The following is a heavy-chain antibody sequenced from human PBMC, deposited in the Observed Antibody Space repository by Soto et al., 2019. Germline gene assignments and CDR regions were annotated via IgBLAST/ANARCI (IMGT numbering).Heavy chain of an antibody. CDR1: GFSFSSYS. J-gene: IGHJ3*02. CDR3: ARGFPSLGYSYEYRPVDI. D-gene: IGHD3-16*01. Sequence: GGSLRLSCAGYGFSFSSYSMHWFRQAPGKGLEWVSFISSGSSPIYYADSVKGRFTISRDNARNSLYLQMNSLRDEDTAVFYCARGFPSLGYSYEYRPVDISGQTTLVTVS. V-gene: IGHV3-48*02. CDR2: ISSGSSPI.